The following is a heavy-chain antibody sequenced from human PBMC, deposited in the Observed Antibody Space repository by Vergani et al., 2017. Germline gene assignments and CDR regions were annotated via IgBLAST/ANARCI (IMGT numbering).Heavy chain of an antibody. CDR1: GYSFTSYW. D-gene: IGHD1-1*01. Sequence: EVQLVQSGAEVKKPGESLKISCKGSGYSFTSYWIGWVRQMPGKGLEWMGIIYPGDSDTRYSPSFQGQVTISADKSISTAYLQWSSLKASDTAMYYCARHRKLDPQYYCYYGMDVWGQGTTVTVSS. CDR3: ARHRKLDPQYYCYYGMDV. V-gene: IGHV5-51*01. CDR2: IYPGDSDT. J-gene: IGHJ6*02.